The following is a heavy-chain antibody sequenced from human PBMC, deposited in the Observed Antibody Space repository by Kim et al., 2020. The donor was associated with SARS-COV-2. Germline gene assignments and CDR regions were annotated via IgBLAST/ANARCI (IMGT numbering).Heavy chain of an antibody. V-gene: IGHV3-7*03. CDR3: ATLTRGSGVDV. D-gene: IGHD1-1*01. J-gene: IGHJ6*02. CDR2: DK. Sequence: DKYYVDSVKGRFTISSDNPKNSLFLQMNNLGVDDTAVYYCATLTRGSGVDVWGRGTTVTVSS.